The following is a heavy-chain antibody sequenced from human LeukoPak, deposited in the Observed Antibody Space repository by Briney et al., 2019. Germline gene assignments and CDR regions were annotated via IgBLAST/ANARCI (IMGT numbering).Heavy chain of an antibody. CDR2: ISDSGTT. CDR3: ARSNSSRYYYYYMDV. CDR1: AGSINTYF. Sequence: SETLSLTCTVSAGSINTYFWTWVRQPAGKGLEWIGRISDSGTTYYNPSLESRVTISLDTSNNQFSLKLSSVTAADTAVYYCARSNSSRYYYYYMDVWGKGTTVTVSS. J-gene: IGHJ6*03. V-gene: IGHV4-4*07. D-gene: IGHD6-13*01.